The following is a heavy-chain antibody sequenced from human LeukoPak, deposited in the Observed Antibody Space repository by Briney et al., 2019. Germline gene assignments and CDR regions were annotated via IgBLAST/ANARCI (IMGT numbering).Heavy chain of an antibody. CDR3: ARESGWAAAGGYFYYYYMDV. CDR2: TCIGGDTI. Sequence: GECRRLSCVASALPLRDYYMSWIRPAEGRDIAWVSYTCIGGDTIYYADSVKGRFTISRANAKTSLYLQMNSLRAEDTAVYYCARESGWAAAGGYFYYYYMDVWGKGTTVTVSS. V-gene: IGHV3-11*01. D-gene: IGHD6-13*01. CDR1: ALPLRDYY. J-gene: IGHJ6*03.